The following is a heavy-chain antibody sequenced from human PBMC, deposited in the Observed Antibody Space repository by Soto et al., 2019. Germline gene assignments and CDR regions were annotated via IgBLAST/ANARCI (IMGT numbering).Heavy chain of an antibody. J-gene: IGHJ6*02. D-gene: IGHD3-3*01. CDR2: TYYRSKWYT. CDR3: TTGATIGRYVNYYYGIDL. Sequence: SQTLSLTCVISGDSVASNSAAWNWIRQSPSRGLEWLGRTYYRSKWYTDYAESVKSRITINPDTSKNQVSLQLKSVTPEDTAVYYCTTGATIGRYVNYYYGIDLWGQGTTVTVSS. V-gene: IGHV6-1*01. CDR1: GDSVASNSAA.